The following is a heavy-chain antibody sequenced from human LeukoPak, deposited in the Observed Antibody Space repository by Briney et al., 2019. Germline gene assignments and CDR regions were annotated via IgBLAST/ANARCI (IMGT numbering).Heavy chain of an antibody. CDR1: GFIFSDYY. Sequence: PGGSLRLSCAASGFIFSDYYMNWIRQAPGKGLEWVSYISSSGRTIYYADSVKGRFTISRDNAKNSLSLQMNSLGAEDTAVYYCARGKFGAPDYWGQGSLVTVSS. D-gene: IGHD3-10*01. V-gene: IGHV3-11*01. CDR3: ARGKFGAPDY. J-gene: IGHJ4*02. CDR2: ISSSGRTI.